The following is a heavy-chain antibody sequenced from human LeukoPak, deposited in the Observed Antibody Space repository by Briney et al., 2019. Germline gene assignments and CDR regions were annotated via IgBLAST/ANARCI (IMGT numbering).Heavy chain of an antibody. CDR1: GYTFTSYY. Sequence: GASVKVSCKASGYTFTSYYMHWVRQAPGQGLEWMGIIRPGGGITTYAQKLQGRVTMTRDTSTRTVYMELSSLRSEDTAIYYCARDSAGGYYDYWGQGTRVTVSS. CDR2: IRPGGGIT. V-gene: IGHV1-46*04. CDR3: ARDSAGGYYDY. D-gene: IGHD3-10*01. J-gene: IGHJ4*02.